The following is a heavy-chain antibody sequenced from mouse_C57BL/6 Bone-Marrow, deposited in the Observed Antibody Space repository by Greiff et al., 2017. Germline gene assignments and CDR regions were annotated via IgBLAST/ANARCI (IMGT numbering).Heavy chain of an antibody. D-gene: IGHD4-1*01. CDR3: ARVGKKRVYFDY. V-gene: IGHV1-78*01. Sequence: VKLMESDAELVQPGASVKISCKVSGYTFTDHTIHWMKQRPEQGLEWIGYIYPRDGSTKYNEKFKGKVTLTADKSSSTAYMQLNSLTSEDSAVYFCARVGKKRVYFDYWGQGTTLTVSS. CDR2: IYPRDGST. CDR1: GYTFTDHT. J-gene: IGHJ2*01.